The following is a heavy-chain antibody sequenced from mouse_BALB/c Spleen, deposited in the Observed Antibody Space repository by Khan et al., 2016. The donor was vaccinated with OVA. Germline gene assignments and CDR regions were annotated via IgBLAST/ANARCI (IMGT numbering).Heavy chain of an antibody. CDR2: ISYSGST. D-gene: IGHD1-2*01. CDR3: DRTARIKY. J-gene: IGHJ2*01. Sequence: EVKLLESGPGLVRPSQSLSLTCTVTGYSITSGYGWNWIRQFPGNKLEWMGYISYSGSTYYNPSLKSRISINRDTSKNQFFLQLNSVTTEDTATYYCDRTARIKYWGQGTTLTVSA. CDR1: GYSITSGYG. V-gene: IGHV3-2*02.